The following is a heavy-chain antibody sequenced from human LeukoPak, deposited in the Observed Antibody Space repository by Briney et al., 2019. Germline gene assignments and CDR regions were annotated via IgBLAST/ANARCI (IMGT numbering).Heavy chain of an antibody. CDR3: ARGRHYDSSGYYSAHYYYYYYMDV. Sequence: SETLSLTCTVSGGSISSYYWSWIRQPPGKGLEWIGYIYYSGSTNYNPSLKSRVTISVDTSKNQFSLKLSSVTAADTAVYYCARGRHYDSSGYYSAHYYYYYYMDVWGKGTTVTISS. J-gene: IGHJ6*03. CDR1: GGSISSYY. V-gene: IGHV4-59*01. D-gene: IGHD3-22*01. CDR2: IYYSGST.